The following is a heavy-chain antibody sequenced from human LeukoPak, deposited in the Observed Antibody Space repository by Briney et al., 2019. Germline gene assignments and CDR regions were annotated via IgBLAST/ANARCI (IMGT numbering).Heavy chain of an antibody. V-gene: IGHV3-7*01. CDR1: RFTFSSYW. Sequence: GGSLRLSCAASRFTFSSYWMSWVRQAPGKGLEWVANIKQDGSEKYYVDSVKGRFTISRDNAKNSLYLQMNSLRAEDTAVYYCARASNYYYYYYMDVWGKGTTVTISS. J-gene: IGHJ6*03. CDR3: ARASNYYYYYYMDV. CDR2: IKQDGSEK.